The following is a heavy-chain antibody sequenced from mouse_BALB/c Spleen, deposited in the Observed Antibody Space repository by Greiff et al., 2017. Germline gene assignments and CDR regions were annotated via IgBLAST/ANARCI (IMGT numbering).Heavy chain of an antibody. J-gene: IGHJ2*01. CDR3: ARRVGSLFDY. CDR2: ISYDGSN. V-gene: IGHV3-6*02. CDR1: GYSITSGYY. D-gene: IGHD1-3*01. Sequence: EVKLQESGPGLVKPSPSLSLTCSVTGYSITSGYYWNWIRQFPGNKLEWMGYISYDGSNNYNPSLKNRISITRDTSKNQFFLKLNSVTTEDTATYYCARRVGSLFDYWGQGTTLTVSS.